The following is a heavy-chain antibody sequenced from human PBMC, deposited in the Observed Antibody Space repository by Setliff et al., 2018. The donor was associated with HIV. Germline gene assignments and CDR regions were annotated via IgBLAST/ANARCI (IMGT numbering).Heavy chain of an antibody. D-gene: IGHD3-10*01. J-gene: IGHJ6*02. CDR3: ASPSFGDVDYYYGMDV. Sequence: SVKVSCKASGYTFRSHAISWVRQAPGQGLEWMGGIIPILGIANYAQKFQGRVTITRDTSTSTVYMDLSSLRSEDTAVYYCASPSFGDVDYYYGMDVWGQGTTVTVS. CDR1: GYTFRSHA. CDR2: IIPILGIA. V-gene: IGHV1-69*10.